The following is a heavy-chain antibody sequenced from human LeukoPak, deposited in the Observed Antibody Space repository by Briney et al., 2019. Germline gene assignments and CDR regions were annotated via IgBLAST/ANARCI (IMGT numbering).Heavy chain of an antibody. CDR2: IRSKAYGGTT. J-gene: IGHJ4*02. CDR3: TRDRGPQYYDILTGYPY. Sequence: AGGSLRLSCTASGFTFGDYAMSWFRQAPGKGLEWVGFIRSKAYGGTTEYAASVKGRFTISRDDSKSIAYLQMNSLKTEDTAVYYCTRDRGPQYYDILTGYPYWGQGTLVTVSS. CDR1: GFTFGDYA. D-gene: IGHD3-9*01. V-gene: IGHV3-49*03.